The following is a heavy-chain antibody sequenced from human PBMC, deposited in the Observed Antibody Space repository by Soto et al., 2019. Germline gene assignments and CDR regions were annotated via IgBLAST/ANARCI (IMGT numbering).Heavy chain of an antibody. Sequence: GGSLRLSCAASGFTFSSYAMHWVRQAPGKGLEWVAVISYDGSNKYYADSVKGRFTISRDNSKNTLYLQMNSLRAEDTAVYYCARGWGYCSGGSCYPLALGGPFDPWGQGTLVTAPQ. CDR2: ISYDGSNK. CDR1: GFTFSSYA. J-gene: IGHJ5*02. D-gene: IGHD2-15*01. CDR3: ARGWGYCSGGSCYPLALGGPFDP. V-gene: IGHV3-30-3*01.